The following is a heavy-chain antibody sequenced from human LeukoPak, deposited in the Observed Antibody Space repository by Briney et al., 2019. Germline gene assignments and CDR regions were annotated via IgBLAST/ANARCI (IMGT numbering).Heavy chain of an antibody. CDR2: IDPSDSYT. Sequence: GESLQISCKGSGYSFTSYWISWVRQMPGKGLEWMGRIDPSDSYTNYSPSFQGHVTISADKSISTAYLQWSSLKASDTAMYYCARHLEVVTAPDYWGQGTLVTVSS. D-gene: IGHD2-21*02. V-gene: IGHV5-10-1*01. CDR3: ARHLEVVTAPDY. J-gene: IGHJ4*02. CDR1: GYSFTSYW.